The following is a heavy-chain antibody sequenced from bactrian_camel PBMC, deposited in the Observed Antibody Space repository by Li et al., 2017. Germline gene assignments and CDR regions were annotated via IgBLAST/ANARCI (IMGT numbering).Heavy chain of an antibody. J-gene: IGHJ4*01. D-gene: IGHD4*01. Sequence: HVQLVESGGGLVQAGGSLNLSCAATVNSNNLNCMGWFRQAPGKEREGVASITRIHGGTAYADSVKGRFIISRDNTKNTWYLQMNSLKPEDTAVHYCVRDALWLARYYSTNDWAYWGQGTQVTVS. CDR3: VRDALWLARYYSTNDWAY. V-gene: IGHV3S68*01. CDR2: ITRIHGGT. CDR1: VNSNNLNC.